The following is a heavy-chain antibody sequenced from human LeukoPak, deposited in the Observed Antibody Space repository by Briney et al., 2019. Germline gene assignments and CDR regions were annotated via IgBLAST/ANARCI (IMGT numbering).Heavy chain of an antibody. Sequence: SETLSLTCTVPGGSISSSSYYWGWIRQPPGKGLEWIGSIYYSGSTYYNPSLKSRVTISVDTSKNQFSLKLSSVTAADTAVYYCARGMMFADYWGQGTLVTVSS. D-gene: IGHD3-10*02. J-gene: IGHJ4*02. CDR1: GGSISSSSYY. V-gene: IGHV4-39*01. CDR3: ARGMMFADY. CDR2: IYYSGST.